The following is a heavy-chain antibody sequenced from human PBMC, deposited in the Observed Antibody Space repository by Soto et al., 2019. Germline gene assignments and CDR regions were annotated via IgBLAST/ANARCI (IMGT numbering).Heavy chain of an antibody. CDR3: AREPYIWGSYRSHYYYYMDV. J-gene: IGHJ6*03. D-gene: IGHD3-16*02. CDR2: IKQDGSEK. V-gene: IGHV3-7*01. Sequence: GGSLRLSCAASGFTFSSYWMSWVRQAPGKGLEWVANIKQDGSEKYYVDSVKGRFTISRDNAKNSLYLQMNSLRAEDTAVYYCAREPYIWGSYRSHYYYYMDVWGKGTTVTVSS. CDR1: GFTFSSYW.